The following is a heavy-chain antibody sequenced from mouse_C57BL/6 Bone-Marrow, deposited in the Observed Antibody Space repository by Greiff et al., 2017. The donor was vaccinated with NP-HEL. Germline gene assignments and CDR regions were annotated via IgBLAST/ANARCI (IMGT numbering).Heavy chain of an antibody. CDR3: ARRELYYFGC. J-gene: IGHJ2*01. Sequence: QVQLKQSGPELVKPGASVKISCKASGYAFSSSWMNWVKQRPGKGLEWIGRIYPGDGDTNYNGKFKGKATLTADKSSSTAYMQLSSLTSEDSAVYFCARRELYYFGCWGQGTTLTVSS. CDR1: GYAFSSSW. V-gene: IGHV1-82*01. D-gene: IGHD4-1*01. CDR2: IYPGDGDT.